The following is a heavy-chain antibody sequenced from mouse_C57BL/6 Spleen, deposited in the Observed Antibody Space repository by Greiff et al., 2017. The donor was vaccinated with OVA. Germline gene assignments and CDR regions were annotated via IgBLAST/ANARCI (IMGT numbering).Heavy chain of an antibody. J-gene: IGHJ4*01. V-gene: IGHV2-2*01. CDR1: GFSFTSYG. Sequence: VKLMESGPGLVQPSQCLSITCTVSGFSFTSYGVHWVRQSPGKGLEWLGVIWSGGSTDYNAAFISRLSISKDNSKSQVFFKMNSLQADDTAIYYCARPLRGDAMDYWGQGTSVTVSS. D-gene: IGHD1-1*01. CDR2: IWSGGST. CDR3: ARPLRGDAMDY.